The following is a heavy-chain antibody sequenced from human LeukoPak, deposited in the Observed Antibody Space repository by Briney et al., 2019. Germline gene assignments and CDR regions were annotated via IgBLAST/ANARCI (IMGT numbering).Heavy chain of an antibody. CDR2: ISGSSSTI. D-gene: IGHD4-17*01. CDR1: GFTFSRYS. CDR3: ARQRAGFTVTTSDY. V-gene: IGHV3-48*01. Sequence: GGSLRLSCAASGFTFSRYSMNWVRQAPGKGLEWVSYISGSSSTIYYADSVKGRFTISRDNAKNSLYLQMNSLRAGDTAVYYCARQRAGFTVTTSDYWGQGTLVTVSS. J-gene: IGHJ4*02.